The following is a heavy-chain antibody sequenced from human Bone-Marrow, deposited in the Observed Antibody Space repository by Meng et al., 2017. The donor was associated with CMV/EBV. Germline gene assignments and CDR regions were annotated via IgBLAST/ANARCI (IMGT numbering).Heavy chain of an antibody. CDR1: GFTFSSYW. CDR2: INSDGSST. J-gene: IGHJ3*02. Sequence: GGSLRLSCAASGFTFSSYWMHWVRQAPGKGLVWVSRINSDGSSTRSADSVKGRFTISRDNAKNTLYLQMNSLRAEDTAVYYCARAFTGTRNAFDIWGQGTRVTVSS. V-gene: IGHV3-74*01. D-gene: IGHD1-7*01. CDR3: ARAFTGTRNAFDI.